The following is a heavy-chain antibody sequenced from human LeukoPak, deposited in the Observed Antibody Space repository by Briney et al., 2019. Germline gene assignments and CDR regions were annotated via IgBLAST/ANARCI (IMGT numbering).Heavy chain of an antibody. V-gene: IGHV3-23*01. D-gene: IGHD2-15*01. CDR3: ARVRYCSGGSCYILDF. Sequence: PGGSLRLSCAASGFTFSSYAMSWVRQAPGKGLEWVSAISGSGGSTYYADSVKGRFTTSRDNSKNTLYLQMNSLRAEDTAVYYCARVRYCSGGSCYILDFWGQGTLVTVSS. CDR2: ISGSGGST. J-gene: IGHJ4*02. CDR1: GFTFSSYA.